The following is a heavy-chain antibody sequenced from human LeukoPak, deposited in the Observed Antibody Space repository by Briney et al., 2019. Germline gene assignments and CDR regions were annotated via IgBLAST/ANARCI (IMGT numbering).Heavy chain of an antibody. CDR1: GGSFSGYY. V-gene: IGHV4-34*01. CDR2: INHSGST. Sequence: PSETLSLTCAVYGGSFSGYYWSWIRQPPGKGLEWIGEINHSGSTNYNPSLKSRVTISVDTSKNQFSLKLSSVTAADTAVYYCARGTGYSYGRNWFDPWGQGTLVTVSS. D-gene: IGHD5-18*01. CDR3: ARGTGYSYGRNWFDP. J-gene: IGHJ5*02.